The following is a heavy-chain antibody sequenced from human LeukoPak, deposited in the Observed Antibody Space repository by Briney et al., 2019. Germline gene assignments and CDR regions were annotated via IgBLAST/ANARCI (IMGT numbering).Heavy chain of an antibody. CDR3: ARGSDGRFASDY. CDR2: IYSTGGK. D-gene: IGHD3-10*01. J-gene: IGHJ4*02. CDR1: EFTVSTNY. V-gene: IGHV3-66*01. Sequence: GGSLRLSCAASEFTVSTNYMTWVRQAPGKGLEWVSIIYSTGGKYYADSVKGRFTISRDNSKHTLYLQMNSLRGDDTAVYYCARGSDGRFASDYWGQGILVTVSS.